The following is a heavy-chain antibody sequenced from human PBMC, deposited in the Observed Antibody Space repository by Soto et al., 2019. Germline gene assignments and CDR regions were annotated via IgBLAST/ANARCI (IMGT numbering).Heavy chain of an antibody. Sequence: SETLSLTCTVSGGSISSGGYYWSWIRQHPGKGLEWIGYIYYSGSTYYNPSLKSRVTISVDTSKNQFSLKLSSVTAADTAVYYCARELRGYSPEPYYFDYWGQGTLVTVSS. V-gene: IGHV4-31*03. CDR2: IYYSGST. CDR1: GGSISSGGYY. D-gene: IGHD6-13*01. CDR3: ARELRGYSPEPYYFDY. J-gene: IGHJ4*02.